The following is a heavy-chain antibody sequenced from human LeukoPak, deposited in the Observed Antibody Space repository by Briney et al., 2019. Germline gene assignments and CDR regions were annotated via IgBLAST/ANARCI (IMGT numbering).Heavy chain of an antibody. Sequence: PGGSLRLSCAASGFTFSGSAMHWVRQAPGKGLEWVGRIRSKANSYATAYAASVKGRFTISRDDSKNTAYLQMNSLKTEDTAVYYCTGGIAAAGTDYWGQGTLVTVSS. CDR1: GFTFSGSA. V-gene: IGHV3-73*01. CDR3: TGGIAAAGTDY. J-gene: IGHJ4*02. CDR2: IRSKANSYAT. D-gene: IGHD6-13*01.